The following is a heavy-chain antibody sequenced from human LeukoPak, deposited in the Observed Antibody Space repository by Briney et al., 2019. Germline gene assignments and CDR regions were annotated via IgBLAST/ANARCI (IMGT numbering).Heavy chain of an antibody. CDR1: GYCFTSYW. J-gene: IGHJ4*02. D-gene: IGHD3-10*01. CDR3: ARQRGYGSGPLDY. V-gene: IGHV5-51*01. Sequence: GESLKISCKASGYCFTSYWIGWVRQMPGKGLEWMGIIYPGDSDTRYSPSFQGQVTISADKSISTAYLQWSSLKASDSAMYYCARQRGYGSGPLDYWGQGTLVTVSS. CDR2: IYPGDSDT.